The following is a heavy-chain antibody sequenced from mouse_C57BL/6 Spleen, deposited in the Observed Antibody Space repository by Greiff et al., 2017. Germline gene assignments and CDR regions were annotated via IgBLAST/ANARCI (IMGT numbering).Heavy chain of an antibody. Sequence: QVHVKQPGAELVKPGASVKLSCKASGYTFTSYWMHWVKQRPGRGLEWIGRIDPNSGGTKYNEKFKSKATLTVDKPSSTAYMQLSSLTSEDSAVYYCARAFTTVVAKGFAYWGQGTLVTVSA. CDR3: ARAFTTVVAKGFAY. V-gene: IGHV1-72*01. J-gene: IGHJ3*01. D-gene: IGHD1-1*01. CDR1: GYTFTSYW. CDR2: IDPNSGGT.